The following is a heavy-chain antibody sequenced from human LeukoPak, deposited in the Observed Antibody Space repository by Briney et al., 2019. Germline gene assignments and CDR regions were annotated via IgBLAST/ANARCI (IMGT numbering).Heavy chain of an antibody. CDR3: ARDLGGYSYGGGLDY. D-gene: IGHD5-18*01. V-gene: IGHV4-59*01. J-gene: IGHJ4*02. CDR1: GGSIGSYY. Sequence: PSETLSLTCTVSGGSIGSYYWSWIRQPPGKGLEWIGYIYYSGSTNYNPSLKSRVTISVDTSKNQFSLKLSSVTAADTAVYYCARDLGGYSYGGGLDYWGQGTLVTVSS. CDR2: IYYSGST.